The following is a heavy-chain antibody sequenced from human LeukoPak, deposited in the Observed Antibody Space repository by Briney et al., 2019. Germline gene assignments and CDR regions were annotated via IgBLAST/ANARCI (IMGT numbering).Heavy chain of an antibody. V-gene: IGHV3-30*02. Sequence: GGSLRLSCAASGFTFSSYGMHWVRQAPGKGLEWVAFIRYDGSNKYYADSVKGRFTISRDNSKNTLYLQMNSLRAEDTAVYYCAKFHCSGGSCLPDYWGQGTLVTVSS. CDR2: IRYDGSNK. CDR1: GFTFSSYG. D-gene: IGHD2-15*01. J-gene: IGHJ4*02. CDR3: AKFHCSGGSCLPDY.